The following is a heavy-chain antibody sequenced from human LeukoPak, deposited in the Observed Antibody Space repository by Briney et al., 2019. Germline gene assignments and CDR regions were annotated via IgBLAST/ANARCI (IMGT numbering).Heavy chain of an antibody. V-gene: IGHV1-46*01. CDR3: ARALYYYDSSGYYHDAFDI. D-gene: IGHD3-22*01. J-gene: IGHJ3*02. Sequence: GASVKVSCKASGYTFTSYYMHWVRQAPGQGLEWMGIINPSGGSTSYAQKFQGRVTMTRDMSTSTVYMELSSLRSEDTAVYYCARALYYYDSSGYYHDAFDIWGQGTMVTVSS. CDR2: INPSGGST. CDR1: GYTFTSYY.